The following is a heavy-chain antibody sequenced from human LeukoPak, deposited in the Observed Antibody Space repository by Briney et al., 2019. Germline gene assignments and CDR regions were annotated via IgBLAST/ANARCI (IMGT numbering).Heavy chain of an antibody. V-gene: IGHV3-30*02. J-gene: IGHJ4*02. CDR2: IRYDGSNK. Sequence: GGSLRLSCAASGFTFSSYGMHWVRQAPGKGLEWVAFIRYDGSNKYYADSVKGRFTISRDNSKNTLYLQMNSLRAEDTAVYYCAKDRLPRSGGDCYFDYWGQGTLVTVSS. CDR3: AKDRLPRSGGDCYFDY. CDR1: GFTFSSYG. D-gene: IGHD2-21*02.